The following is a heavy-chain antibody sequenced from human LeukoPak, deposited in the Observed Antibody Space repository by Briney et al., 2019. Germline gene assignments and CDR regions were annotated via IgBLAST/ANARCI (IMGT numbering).Heavy chain of an antibody. CDR3: ARGLGVNVLDY. Sequence: PSETLSLTCTVSGDSISSGSYYWSWIRQPPGKGLEWIGEINHSGSTNYNPSLKSRVTISVDTSKNQFSLKLSSVTAADTAVYYCARGLGVNVLDYWGQGTLVTVSS. D-gene: IGHD3-22*01. CDR1: GDSISSGSYY. CDR2: INHSGST. V-gene: IGHV4-39*07. J-gene: IGHJ4*02.